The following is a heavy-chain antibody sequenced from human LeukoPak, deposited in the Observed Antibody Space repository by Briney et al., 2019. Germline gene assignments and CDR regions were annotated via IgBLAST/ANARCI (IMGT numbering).Heavy chain of an antibody. Sequence: ASVKVSCKASGGTFSSYAISWVRQAPGQGLEWMEWINPNSGDTYYVQNFQGRVSMTRDTSISTADMELSRLTSDDTAVYYCARGNFYDNKGYSPELRYWGQGTLVTVSS. CDR3: ARGNFYDNKGYSPELRY. J-gene: IGHJ4*02. D-gene: IGHD3-10*01. CDR2: INPNSGDT. V-gene: IGHV1-2*02. CDR1: GGTFSSYA.